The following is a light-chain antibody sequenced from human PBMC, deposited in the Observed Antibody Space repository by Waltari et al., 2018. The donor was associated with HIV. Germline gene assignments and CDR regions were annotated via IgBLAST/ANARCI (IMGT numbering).Light chain of an antibody. Sequence: EIVMTQSPVTLSASLGERVTLSCRASQSVGNNLAWYQQRPGKAPGVLIYSVSTRAAGVPARFSGSGSGTDFTLTISSLQSEDYAVYFCQQYEKWPPLTFGGGTKV. V-gene: IGKV3-15*01. J-gene: IGKJ4*01. CDR2: SVS. CDR3: QQYEKWPPLT. CDR1: QSVGNN.